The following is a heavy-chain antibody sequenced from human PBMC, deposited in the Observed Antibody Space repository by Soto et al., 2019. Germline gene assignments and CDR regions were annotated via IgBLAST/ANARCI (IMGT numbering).Heavy chain of an antibody. V-gene: IGHV3-48*03. J-gene: IGHJ4*02. CDR1: GFTFSSYE. Sequence: VQLVESGGDLVQPGGSLRLSCAASGFTFSSYEMNWVRQAPGKGLEWVSYISSTGTSMDYADSVKGRFTISRDNAKNSLFLQLNSLRDEDTAVYHCARETHFIDYWGQGTLVSVSA. CDR2: ISSTGTSM. CDR3: ARETHFIDY.